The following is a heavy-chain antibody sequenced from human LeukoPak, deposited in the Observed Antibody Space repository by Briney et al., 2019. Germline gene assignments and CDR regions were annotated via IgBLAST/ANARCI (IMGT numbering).Heavy chain of an antibody. Sequence: SETLSLTCAVYGGSFSGYYWSWIRQPPGKGLEWIGEINHSGSTNYNPSLKSRATISVDTSKNQFSLKLSSVTAADTAVYYCARVGRTGTTMRTRDFYYYYMDVWGKGTTVTVSS. D-gene: IGHD1-1*01. J-gene: IGHJ6*03. CDR2: INHSGST. V-gene: IGHV4-34*01. CDR3: ARVGRTGTTMRTRDFYYYYMDV. CDR1: GGSFSGYY.